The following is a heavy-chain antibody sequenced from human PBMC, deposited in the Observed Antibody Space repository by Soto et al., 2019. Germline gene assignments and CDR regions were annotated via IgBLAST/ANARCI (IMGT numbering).Heavy chain of an antibody. J-gene: IGHJ4*02. V-gene: IGHV3-30*18. D-gene: IGHD2-21*01. CDR2: ISYDGSNK. CDR1: RFTFNNYG. CDR3: AKEADVARAFVD. Sequence: GGSLRLSCAASRFTFNNYGIHWVRQAPGKGLEWLAMISYDGSNKYYGDSVKGRFTISRDNSKNTLYLQMNSLRAEDTAVYYCAKEADVARAFVDWGPGTLVTVSS.